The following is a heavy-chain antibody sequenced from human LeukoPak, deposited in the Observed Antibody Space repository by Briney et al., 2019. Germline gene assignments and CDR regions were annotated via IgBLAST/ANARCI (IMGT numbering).Heavy chain of an antibody. J-gene: IGHJ5*01. CDR1: RFTFSSYG. D-gene: IGHD3-10*01. V-gene: IGHV3-30-3*01. CDR3: ARLRGHNWFDP. Sequence: PGGSLRLSCAASRFTFSSYGMNWVRQAPGKGLEWVAVISYDGSKEYYADSVKGRFTISRDNAKNSLYLQMNSLRAEDTAVYYCARLRGHNWFDPWGQGTLVTVSS. CDR2: ISYDGSKE.